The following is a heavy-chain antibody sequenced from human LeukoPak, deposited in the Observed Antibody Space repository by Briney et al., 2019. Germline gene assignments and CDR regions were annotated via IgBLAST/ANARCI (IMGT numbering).Heavy chain of an antibody. CDR2: INGDGRST. CDR1: GFTFNSHW. V-gene: IGHV3-74*01. J-gene: IGHJ3*02. CDR3: VRELGAFDI. Sequence: PGGSLRLSCAASGFTFNSHWVHWVRQAPGKGLLWVSGINGDGRSTSNEDSVKGRFTISRDNAKNMLYLQMNSLRAEDTAVYYCVRELGAFDIWGQGTMVTVSS.